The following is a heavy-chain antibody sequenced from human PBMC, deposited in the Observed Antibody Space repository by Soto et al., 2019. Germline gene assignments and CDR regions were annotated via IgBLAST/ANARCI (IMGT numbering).Heavy chain of an antibody. J-gene: IGHJ5*02. Sequence: SETLSLTCTVSGGSISSGDYYWSWIRQPPGKGLEWIGYIYHTGITFYNPSLKSRVTLSVDTSKNQLSLKLKSVTAADTAVYYCATYVVPTAIGMDFFDLWGQGTLVTVSA. D-gene: IGHD2-21*02. CDR3: ATYVVPTAIGMDFFDL. CDR2: IYHTGIT. V-gene: IGHV4-30-4*01. CDR1: GGSISSGDYY.